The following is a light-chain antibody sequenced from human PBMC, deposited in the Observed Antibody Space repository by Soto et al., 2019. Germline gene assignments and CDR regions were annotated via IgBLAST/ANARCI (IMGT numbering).Light chain of an antibody. J-gene: IGKJ1*01. CDR1: QGISSY. CDR3: QQYYSYPQT. V-gene: IGKV1-8*01. CDR2: AAS. Sequence: AIRMTQSPSSLSVSTGDRVTITCRASQGISSYLAWYQQKPGKAPKLLIYAASTLQSGVPSRFSGSGSGTDFTLTISCLQSEDFATYYCQQYYSYPQTFGQGTKVEIK.